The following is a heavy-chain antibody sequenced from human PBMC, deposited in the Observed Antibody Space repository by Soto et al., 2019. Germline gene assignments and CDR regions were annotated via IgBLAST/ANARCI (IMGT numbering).Heavy chain of an antibody. J-gene: IGHJ4*02. CDR2: ISGSGGST. V-gene: IGHV3-23*01. CDR1: GFTFSSYA. D-gene: IGHD3-3*01. CDR3: AKDWGATYYDFWSGYESTGYYFDY. Sequence: VGSLRLSCAASGFTFSSYAMSWVRQAPGKGLEWVSAISGSGGSTYYADSVKGRFTISRDNSKNTLYLQMNSLRAEDTAVYYCAKDWGATYYDFWSGYESTGYYFDYWGQGTLVTVSS.